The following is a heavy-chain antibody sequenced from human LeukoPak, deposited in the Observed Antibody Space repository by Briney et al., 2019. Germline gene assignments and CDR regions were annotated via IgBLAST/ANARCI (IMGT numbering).Heavy chain of an antibody. CDR1: GFTFSSYA. CDR3: ARGDGYIDY. CDR2: ISYDGSNK. D-gene: IGHD5-24*01. Sequence: QPGGSLRLSCAASGFTFSSYAMHWVRQAPGKGLEWVAVISYDGSNKYYADSVKGRFTISRHNSKNTLYLQMNSLRAEDTAVYYCARGDGYIDYWGQGTLVTVSS. V-gene: IGHV3-30*14. J-gene: IGHJ4*02.